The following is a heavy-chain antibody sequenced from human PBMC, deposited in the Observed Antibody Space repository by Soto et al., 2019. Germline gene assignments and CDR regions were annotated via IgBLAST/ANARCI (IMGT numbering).Heavy chain of an antibody. CDR1: GFTFSSYA. D-gene: IGHD2-15*01. Sequence: QVPLVESGGGVVQPGRSLRLSCAASGFTFSSYAMHWVRQAPGKGLEWVAVISYDGSNKYYADSVKGRFTISRDNSKNTLYLQMNSLRAEDTAVYYCARDGCSGGSCLFDYWGQGTLVTVSS. V-gene: IGHV3-30-3*01. J-gene: IGHJ4*02. CDR3: ARDGCSGGSCLFDY. CDR2: ISYDGSNK.